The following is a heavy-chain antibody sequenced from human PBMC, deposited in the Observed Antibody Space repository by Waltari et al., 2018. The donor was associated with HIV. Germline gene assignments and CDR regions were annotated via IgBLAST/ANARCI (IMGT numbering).Heavy chain of an antibody. CDR1: RFTFSSYA. CDR2: ISYYGDNK. V-gene: IGHV3-30*18. CDR3: AKGASGWSPGY. D-gene: IGHD6-19*01. Sequence: QVQLVESGGGVVQPGRSLRLSCAASRFTFSSYAMHWVRQAPGKGLGSVAVISYYGDNKYYADSVKGRFTISRDNSKNTLYLQMNSLRAEDTAVYYCAKGASGWSPGYWGQGTLVTVSS. J-gene: IGHJ4*02.